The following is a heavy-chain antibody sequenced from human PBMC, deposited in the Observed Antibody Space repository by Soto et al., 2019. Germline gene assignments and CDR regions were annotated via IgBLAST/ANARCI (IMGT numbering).Heavy chain of an antibody. D-gene: IGHD5-12*01. V-gene: IGHV4-4*02. CDR1: GGSLSSSNW. CDR2: LFHTGRP. Sequence: SETLSLTFAVSGGSLSSSNWWGWVRQPPGTGLEWIGELFHTGRPNYNPSLRSRVAIPVDKSKNPFSLRLSSVTATDTAVYYCARAGDNPDYDGGYEASVPPYYYYGMDLWGQGTMVTVSS. J-gene: IGHJ6*02. CDR3: ARAGDNPDYDGGYEASVPPYYYYGMDL.